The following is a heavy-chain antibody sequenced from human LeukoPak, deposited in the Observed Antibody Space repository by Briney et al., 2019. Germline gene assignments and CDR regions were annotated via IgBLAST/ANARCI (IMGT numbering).Heavy chain of an antibody. CDR2: IRFDGSNK. Sequence: GGSLRLSCAASGFTFSNYGVHWVRQAPGKGLEWVSFIRFDGSNKYYADSVKGRFTISRDSSKNTLYLQMNSLRAEDTAVYYCARFIAATYYFDYWGRETLVTVSS. V-gene: IGHV3-30*02. D-gene: IGHD6-13*01. CDR3: ARFIAATYYFDY. J-gene: IGHJ4*02. CDR1: GFTFSNYG.